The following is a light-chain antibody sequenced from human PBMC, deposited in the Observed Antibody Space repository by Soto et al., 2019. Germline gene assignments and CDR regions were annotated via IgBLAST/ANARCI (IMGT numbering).Light chain of an antibody. CDR3: LLYYGGARV. J-gene: IGLJ2*01. V-gene: IGLV7-43*01. CDR2: SIS. CDR1: TGTVTSGYY. Sequence: QTVVTQEPSLTVSPGGTVTLTCASSTGTVTSGYYPNWFQQKPGQAPRALIYSISNKHSWTPARFSGSLLGGKAALTLSGVQAEDEAEYYCLLYYGGARVFGGGTKLTVL.